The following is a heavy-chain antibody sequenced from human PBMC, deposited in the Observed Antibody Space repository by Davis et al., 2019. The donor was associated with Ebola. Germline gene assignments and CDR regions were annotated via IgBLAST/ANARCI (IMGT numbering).Heavy chain of an antibody. CDR2: IWYDGSNK. D-gene: IGHD6-19*01. V-gene: IGHV3-33*01. CDR1: PFSFSSYG. Sequence: PGGSLRLSCAASPFSFSSYGMHWVRQAPGKGLEWVAVIWYDGSNKYYADSMKGRFTISRDNSKNTLYLQMNSLRAEDTAVYYCARARGSSGWYYFDYWGQGTLVTVSS. CDR3: ARARGSSGWYYFDY. J-gene: IGHJ4*02.